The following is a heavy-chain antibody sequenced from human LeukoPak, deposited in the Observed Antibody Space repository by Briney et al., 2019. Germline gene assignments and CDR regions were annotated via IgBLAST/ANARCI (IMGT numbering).Heavy chain of an antibody. J-gene: IGHJ4*02. Sequence: GGSLRLSCAASGFTFSSYAMSWVRLAPGKGLEWVSGISGSGFTTYYADSVKGRFTISRGNSKNTLYVQMNSLRAEDTAVYYCAKSSNHYRPFDDWGQGTLVTVSS. CDR1: GFTFSSYA. V-gene: IGHV3-23*01. CDR3: AKSSNHYRPFDD. CDR2: ISGSGFTT. D-gene: IGHD3-16*02.